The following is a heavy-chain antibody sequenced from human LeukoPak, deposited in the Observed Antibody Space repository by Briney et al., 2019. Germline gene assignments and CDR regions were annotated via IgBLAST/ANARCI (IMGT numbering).Heavy chain of an antibody. Sequence: GGSLRLSCAASGFTFSSYSMNWVRQAPGKGLEWVSSISSSYIYYADSVKGRFTISRDNAKNSLYLQMNSLRAEDTAVYYCARDRIFGVVIMSGFDYWGQGTLVTVSS. CDR1: GFTFSSYS. V-gene: IGHV3-21*01. J-gene: IGHJ4*02. D-gene: IGHD3-3*02. CDR3: ARDRIFGVVIMSGFDY. CDR2: ISSSYI.